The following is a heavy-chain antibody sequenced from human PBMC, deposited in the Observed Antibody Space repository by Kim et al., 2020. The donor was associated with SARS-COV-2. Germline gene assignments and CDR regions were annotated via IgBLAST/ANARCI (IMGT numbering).Heavy chain of an antibody. Sequence: GGSLRLSCAASGFTFSNAWMSWVRQAPGKGLEWVGRIKRKTDGGTSDYAAPGKGRFTISRDDSKNTMYLQMNRLKTEDTAVYYCAQGYSSSWYEGRWGQGALVTVSS. V-gene: IGHV3-15*01. J-gene: IGHJ4*02. CDR3: AQGYSSSWYEGR. D-gene: IGHD6-13*01. CDR2: IKRKTDGGTS. CDR1: GFTFSNAW.